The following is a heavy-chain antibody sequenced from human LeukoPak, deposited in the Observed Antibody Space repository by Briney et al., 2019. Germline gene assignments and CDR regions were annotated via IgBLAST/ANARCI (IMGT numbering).Heavy chain of an antibody. CDR2: ISSSSSYI. J-gene: IGHJ4*02. V-gene: IGHV3-21*01. CDR1: GFTFSSYS. D-gene: IGHD6-13*01. CDR3: ARGPLAAAGDY. Sequence: GGSLRLSCAASGFTFSSYSMNWVRQAPGKGLEWVSSISSSSSYIYYADSVKGRFTISRDNAKHSLYLQMNSLRAEDTAVYCCARGPLAAAGDYWGQGTLVTVSS.